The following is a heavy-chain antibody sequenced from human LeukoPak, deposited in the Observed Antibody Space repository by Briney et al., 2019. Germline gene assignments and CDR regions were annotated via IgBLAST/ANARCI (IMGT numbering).Heavy chain of an antibody. D-gene: IGHD5-12*01. J-gene: IGHJ4*02. CDR1: GYTFTGYY. CDR3: ARQELVDIVATTY. V-gene: IGHV1-2*02. Sequence: SVKVSCKASGYTFTGYYMHWVRQAPGQGLEWMGWINPNSGGTNYAQKFQGRVTMTRDTYISTAYMELSSLRSDDTAVYYCARQELVDIVATTYWGQGTLVTVSS. CDR2: INPNSGGT.